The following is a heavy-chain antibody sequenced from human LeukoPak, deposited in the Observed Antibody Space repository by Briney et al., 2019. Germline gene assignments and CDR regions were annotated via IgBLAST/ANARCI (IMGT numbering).Heavy chain of an antibody. CDR1: GFTMRDND. CDR2: TYSSGGT. V-gene: IGHV3-66*01. CDR3: AKRPLSSCN. Sequence: GGSLRLSCAVSGFTMRDNDMTWVRQAPGKGLEWVSLTYSSGGTSYADSVKGRFTISKDNSKNTLYLQMNSLRAEDTAVYYCAKRPLSSCNWGLGTLVTVSS. J-gene: IGHJ4*01. D-gene: IGHD5/OR15-5a*01.